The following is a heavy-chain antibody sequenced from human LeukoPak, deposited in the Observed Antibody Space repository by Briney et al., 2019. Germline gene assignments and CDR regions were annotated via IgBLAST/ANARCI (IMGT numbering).Heavy chain of an antibody. V-gene: IGHV3-11*01. CDR1: GFTFSDYY. CDR2: ISSSGSTI. J-gene: IGHJ5*02. D-gene: IGHD6-25*01. Sequence: PGGSLRLSCAASGFTFSDYYMSWIRHPPGKGLEWVSYISSSGSTINYADSVKGRLTISRDNAKNSLYLQMNSLRAEDTAVYYCASPGAADEHFNWFDPWGQGTLATVSS. CDR3: ASPGAADEHFNWFDP.